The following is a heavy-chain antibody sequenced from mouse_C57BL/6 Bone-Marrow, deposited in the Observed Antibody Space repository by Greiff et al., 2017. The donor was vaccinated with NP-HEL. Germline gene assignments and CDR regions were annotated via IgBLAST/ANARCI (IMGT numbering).Heavy chain of an antibody. Sequence: EVMLVESGPELVKPGASVKISCKASGYSFTGYYMNWVKQSPEKSLEWIGEINPSTGGTTYNQKFKAKATLTVDKSSSTAYMQLKSLTSEDSAVYYCARIDGYYWGQGTTLTVSS. CDR1: GYSFTGYY. D-gene: IGHD2-3*01. CDR3: ARIDGYY. V-gene: IGHV1-42*01. J-gene: IGHJ2*01. CDR2: INPSTGGT.